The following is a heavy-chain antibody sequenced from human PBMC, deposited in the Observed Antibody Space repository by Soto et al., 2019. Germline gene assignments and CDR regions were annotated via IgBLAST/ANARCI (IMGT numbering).Heavy chain of an antibody. CDR1: GFTFSRFA. Sequence: LRLSCSASGFTFSRFAMHLLRQAPGKGTEYISSIDDTGNYTPYADPVKGRFTISRDNSKNTLYLQMSSLRPEDTAVYYCVKDHGTAMIRGGLDPWGQGDLVTVSS. J-gene: IGHJ5*02. CDR3: VKDHGTAMIRGGLDP. CDR2: IDDTGNYT. V-gene: IGHV3-64D*06. D-gene: IGHD3-10*01.